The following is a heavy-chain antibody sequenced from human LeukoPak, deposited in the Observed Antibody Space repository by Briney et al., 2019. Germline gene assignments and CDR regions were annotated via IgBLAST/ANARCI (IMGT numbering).Heavy chain of an antibody. J-gene: IGHJ1*01. CDR2: IYYSGST. CDR1: GGSISSYY. CDR3: AGQSLAMRYFQH. Sequence: PSETLSLTCTVSGGSISSYYWSWIRQPPGKGLEWIGYIYYSGSTNYNPSLKSRVTISVDTSKNQFSLKLSSVTAADTAVYYCAGQSLAMRYFQHWGQGTLVTVSS. V-gene: IGHV4-59*01.